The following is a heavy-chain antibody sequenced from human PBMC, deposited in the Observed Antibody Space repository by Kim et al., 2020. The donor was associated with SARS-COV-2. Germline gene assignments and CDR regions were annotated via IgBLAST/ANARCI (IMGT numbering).Heavy chain of an antibody. Sequence: STYSADSVKGRFTISRDASKNTVYLQMNSLRAEDTAVYFCAREPSTYFDYWGQGTLVTVSS. CDR3: AREPSTYFDY. V-gene: IGHV3-66*01. CDR2: ST. J-gene: IGHJ4*02.